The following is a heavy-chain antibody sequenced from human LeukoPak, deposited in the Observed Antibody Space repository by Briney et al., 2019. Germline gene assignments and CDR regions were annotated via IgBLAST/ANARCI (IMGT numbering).Heavy chain of an antibody. CDR2: IYYSGST. D-gene: IGHD2-2*01. J-gene: IGHJ4*02. CDR1: GGSISSSSYY. CDR3: ARLPCGSTSCYGGFDY. Sequence: SGPGLVKPSATLSLTCTVSGGSISSSSYYWGWIRQPPGKGLEWIGSIYYSGSTYYNPSLKSRVTISVDTSKNQFSLKLSSVTAADTAVYYCARLPCGSTSCYGGFDYWGQGTLVTVSS. V-gene: IGHV4-39*01.